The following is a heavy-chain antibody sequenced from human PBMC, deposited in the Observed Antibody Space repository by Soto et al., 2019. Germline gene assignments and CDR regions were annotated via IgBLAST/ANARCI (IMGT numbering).Heavy chain of an antibody. CDR2: IRYDGSKI. J-gene: IGHJ4*02. V-gene: IGHV3-33*01. CDR3: ARDGVGHTTFFGYFDY. D-gene: IGHD1-26*01. CDR1: GFTFSGLG. Sequence: QVQLVESGGGVVQPGRSLRLSCAASGFTFSGLGMHWVRQAPGKGLEWVAVIRYDGSKIYYADAVKGRFTISRDNSKDPLYLQMNSLRADDTAVYYCARDGVGHTTFFGYFDYWGQGALVSVSS.